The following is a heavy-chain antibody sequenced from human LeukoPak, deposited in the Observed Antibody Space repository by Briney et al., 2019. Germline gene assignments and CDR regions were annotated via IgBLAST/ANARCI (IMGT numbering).Heavy chain of an antibody. CDR3: ARWVAASSIAD. CDR1: GGSISNYY. V-gene: IGHV4-59*08. J-gene: IGHJ1*01. D-gene: IGHD6-13*01. Sequence: SETLSLSCTVSGGSISNYYWSWIRQTPGKGLEWIVYIYYRGSTNYNASLKSRVTISVDTSKNQFSLKLRSVPAADTAVYYCARWVAASSIADGGQGTLVSVSS. CDR2: IYYRGST.